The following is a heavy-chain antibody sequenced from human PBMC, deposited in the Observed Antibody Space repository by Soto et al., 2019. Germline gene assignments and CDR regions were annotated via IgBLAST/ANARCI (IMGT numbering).Heavy chain of an antibody. CDR3: ARAAGLGFVLVPAAKPSDYYGMDV. CDR2: LYYRGST. Sequence: SETLSLTCTVSGGSISSGDYYWSWIRQPPGKGLEWIWYLYYRGSTYYNTSLKSRVTISVVTSKNQFSLKLSSVTVAYTAVYYCARAAGLGFVLVPAAKPSDYYGMDVWGQGTTVT. V-gene: IGHV4-30-4*01. J-gene: IGHJ6*02. CDR1: GGSISSGDYY. D-gene: IGHD2-2*02.